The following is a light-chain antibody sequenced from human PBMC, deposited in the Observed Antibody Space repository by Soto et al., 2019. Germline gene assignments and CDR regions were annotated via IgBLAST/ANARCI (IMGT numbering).Light chain of an antibody. CDR3: QQRTNWPLT. CDR2: DPS. J-gene: IGKJ4*01. Sequence: EIVLTQSPATLSLSPGERATLSCRASRSVTTFLAWYQQKPGQAPRLLIYDPSKRATGVPTRFSGSGSGTDFTLTISSLEPEDFAVYHCQQRTNWPLTFGGGTKVERK. V-gene: IGKV3-11*01. CDR1: RSVTTF.